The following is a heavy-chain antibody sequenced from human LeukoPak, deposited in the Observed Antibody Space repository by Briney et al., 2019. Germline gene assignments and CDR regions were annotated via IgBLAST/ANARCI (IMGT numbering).Heavy chain of an antibody. CDR2: IDQSGTT. V-gene: IGHV4-34*01. D-gene: IGHD3/OR15-3a*01. J-gene: IGHJ4*02. CDR1: GGSFSGYY. CDR3: ARVPHYYFGYGYFDT. Sequence: PSETLSLTRVVNGGSFSGYYWSWIRQPPGKGLGWIGEIDQSGTTNYNPSLKSRVAISIDTSKKQFSLTLTSMTAADTAVYYCARVPHYYFGYGYFDTWGQGTRVTVSS.